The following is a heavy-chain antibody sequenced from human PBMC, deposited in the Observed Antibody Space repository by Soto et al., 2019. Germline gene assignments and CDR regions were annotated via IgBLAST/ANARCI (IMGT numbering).Heavy chain of an antibody. V-gene: IGHV4-4*02. Sequence: QVQLQESGPGLVKPSGTLSLTCAVSSGSITSYNYWSWVRQPPGKGLEWIGQISLAGKTDYNSNLERRVTISIDISTNQLSLMLDSVPPANTAVYFCARHSSLAMDVWGQGTTVTVSS. D-gene: IGHD2-15*01. CDR3: ARHSSLAMDV. CDR1: SGSITSYNY. J-gene: IGHJ6*02. CDR2: ISLAGKT.